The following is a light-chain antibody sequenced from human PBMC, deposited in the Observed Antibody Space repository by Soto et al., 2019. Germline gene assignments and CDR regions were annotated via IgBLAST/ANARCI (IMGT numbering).Light chain of an antibody. CDR3: SSYTSSSTLAV. Sequence: QSVLTQPASVSGSPGQSITISCTGTSSDVGGYNYVSWYQQDPGKAPKLMIYDVNNRPSGVSNRVSGSKSGNTASLTISGLQAEDEAYYYCSSYTSSSTLAVFGGGTKLTVL. CDR2: DVN. J-gene: IGLJ2*01. CDR1: SSDVGGYNY. V-gene: IGLV2-14*01.